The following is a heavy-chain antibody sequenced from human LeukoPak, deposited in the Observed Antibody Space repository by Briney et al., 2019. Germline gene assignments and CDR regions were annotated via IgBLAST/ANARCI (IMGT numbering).Heavy chain of an antibody. J-gene: IGHJ5*02. CDR1: GFTFSIYG. Sequence: SGRSLRLSCSASGFTFSIYGMHWVRQAPGKGLEWVAVISYDGSNKYYADSVKGRFTISRDNSRDTLYLQMNSLRAGDTAVYYCTRDACTSCSYNWFDPWGQGTLVTVSS. CDR2: ISYDGSNK. V-gene: IGHV3-30*03. D-gene: IGHD2-2*01. CDR3: TRDACTSCSYNWFDP.